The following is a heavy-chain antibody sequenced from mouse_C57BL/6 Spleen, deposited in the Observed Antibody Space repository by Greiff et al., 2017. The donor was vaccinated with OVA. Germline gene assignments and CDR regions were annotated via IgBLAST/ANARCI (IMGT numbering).Heavy chain of an antibody. CDR1: GFTFSSYG. J-gene: IGHJ4*01. V-gene: IGHV5-6*01. Sequence: EVMLVESGGDLVKPGGSLKLSCAASGFTFSSYGMSWVRQTPDKRLEWVATISSGGSYTYYPDSVKGRFTISRDNAKNTLYLQMSSLKSEDTAMYYCARHRATANYYAMDYWGQGTSVTVSS. D-gene: IGHD1-2*01. CDR2: ISSGGSYT. CDR3: ARHRATANYYAMDY.